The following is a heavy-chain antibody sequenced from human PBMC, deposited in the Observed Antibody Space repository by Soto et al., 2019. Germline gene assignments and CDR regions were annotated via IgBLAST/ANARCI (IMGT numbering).Heavy chain of an antibody. V-gene: IGHV3-21*01. Sequence: EVQLVESGGGLVKPGGSLRLSCAASGFFFSSYTMNWVRQAPGKGLEWISSINSLSTSNYYADSLKGRCTISRDNAKNSLFLQIDSLRAEDTAIYYCARVLSGYARTSQRGSDVWGQGTTVTVSS. D-gene: IGHD3-22*01. J-gene: IGHJ6*02. CDR3: ARVLSGYARTSQRGSDV. CDR1: GFFFSSYT. CDR2: INSLSTSN.